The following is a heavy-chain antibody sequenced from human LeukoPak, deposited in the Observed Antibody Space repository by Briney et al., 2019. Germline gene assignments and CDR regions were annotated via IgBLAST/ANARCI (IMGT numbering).Heavy chain of an antibody. CDR3: ARDPIAVTYYYYGMDV. CDR1: GYTFMSHG. J-gene: IGHJ6*02. Sequence: ASVKVSCKAYGYTFMSHGISWVRQAPGQGLEWMGWISGSSSNTNYAQRLQGRVTMTTDTSTTTAYMELRSLRSDDTAVYYCARDPIAVTYYYYGMDVWGQGTTVTVSS. CDR2: ISGSSSNT. V-gene: IGHV1-18*01. D-gene: IGHD6-19*01.